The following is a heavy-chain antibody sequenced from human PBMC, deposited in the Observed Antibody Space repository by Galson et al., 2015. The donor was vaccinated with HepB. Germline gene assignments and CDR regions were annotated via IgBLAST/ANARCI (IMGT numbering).Heavy chain of an antibody. CDR2: LWNDGANK. Sequence: SLRLPCPAPEFHFRAYRIPWPPQARGKGLEWGAALWNDGANKTYADSVKGRFAIPRDNSNNTVFLQIHSLRVSDTAVYYCARAGSASVLGHCFGPWGQGSLVTVSS. J-gene: IGHJ5*02. D-gene: IGHD3-10*01. CDR1: EFHFRAYR. V-gene: IGHV3-33*01. CDR3: ARAGSASVLGHCFGP.